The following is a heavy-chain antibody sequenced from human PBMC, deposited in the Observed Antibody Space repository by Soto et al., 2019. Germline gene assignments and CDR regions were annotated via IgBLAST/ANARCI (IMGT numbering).Heavy chain of an antibody. CDR1: GGTFSSYT. CDR2: IIPILGIA. V-gene: IGHV1-69*02. J-gene: IGHJ6*02. Sequence: ASVKVSCKASGGTFSSYTISWVRQAPGQGLEWMGRIIPILGIANYAQKFQGRVTITADKSTSTAYMELSSLRSEDTAVYYCARGPLFRGEISPLYYYYGMDVWGQGTTVTVSS. CDR3: ARGPLFRGEISPLYYYYGMDV. D-gene: IGHD3-10*01.